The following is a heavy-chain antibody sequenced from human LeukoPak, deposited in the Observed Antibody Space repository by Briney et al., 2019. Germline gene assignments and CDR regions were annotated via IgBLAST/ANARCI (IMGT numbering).Heavy chain of an antibody. CDR2: INAGNGNT. Sequence: ASVKVSCKASGYTFTSYAMHWVRQAPGQRLEWMGWINAGNGNTKYSQKFQGRVTITRDTSASTAYMELSSLRSEDTAVYYCARDPGQYSSSWYPAWFDPWGQGTLVTVSS. J-gene: IGHJ5*02. CDR1: GYTFTSYA. V-gene: IGHV1-3*01. D-gene: IGHD6-13*01. CDR3: ARDPGQYSSSWYPAWFDP.